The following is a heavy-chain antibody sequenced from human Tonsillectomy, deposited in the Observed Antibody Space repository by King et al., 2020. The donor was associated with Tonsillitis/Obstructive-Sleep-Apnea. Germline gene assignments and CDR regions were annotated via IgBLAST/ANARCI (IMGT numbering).Heavy chain of an antibody. V-gene: IGHV1-18*01. J-gene: IGHJ3*02. Sequence: VQLVESGAEVKKPGASVKVSCKASGYTFTNYGINWVRQAPGQGLDWMGWISAYNGDANYAQKLQGRVTMTTDTFTSTAYMELRSLRSDDTAVYYCARDLISAATAIDGFDIWGQGAMVTVSS. CDR3: ARDLISAATAIDGFDI. CDR2: ISAYNGDA. CDR1: GYTFTNYG. D-gene: IGHD2-2*01.